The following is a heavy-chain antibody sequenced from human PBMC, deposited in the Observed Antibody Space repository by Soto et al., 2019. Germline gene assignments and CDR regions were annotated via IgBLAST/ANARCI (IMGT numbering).Heavy chain of an antibody. D-gene: IGHD7-27*01. J-gene: IGHJ1*01. CDR1: GGSIRGGGYN. CDR3: ARDLGKLITPAQ. Sequence: QVQLRESGPGLVKPSQTLSLTCTVSGGSIRGGGYNWSGSRQLPGKGLEWIGYIFHTGNTYYNPSLMRRVTISVDTSQNQFSLRLSSVTAADTALYYCARDLGKLITPAQWGQGVLVTVSS. V-gene: IGHV4-31*03. CDR2: IFHTGNT.